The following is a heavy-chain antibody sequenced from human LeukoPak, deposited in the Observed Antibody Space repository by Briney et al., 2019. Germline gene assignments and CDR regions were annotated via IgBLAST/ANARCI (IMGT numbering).Heavy chain of an antibody. CDR3: ARDEDTDILTGYERFDY. V-gene: IGHV1-18*01. J-gene: IGHJ4*02. Sequence: ASVKVSCKASGYTFTSYGISWVRQAPGQGLEWMGWISAYNGNTNYAQNLQGRVTMTTDTSTSTAYMELRSLRSDDTAVYYCARDEDTDILTGYERFDYWGQGTLVTVSS. CDR2: ISAYNGNT. CDR1: GYTFTSYG. D-gene: IGHD3-9*01.